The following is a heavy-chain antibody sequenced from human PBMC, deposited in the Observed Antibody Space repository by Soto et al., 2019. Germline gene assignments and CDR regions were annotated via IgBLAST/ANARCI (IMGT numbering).Heavy chain of an antibody. J-gene: IGHJ5*02. D-gene: IGHD3-22*01. CDR2: IIPIFGTA. V-gene: IGHV1-69*01. CDR3: AREQTRYYDSSGYSEYNWFDP. CDR1: GGTFSSYA. Sequence: QVQLVQSGAEVKKPGSSVKVSCKASGGTFSSYAISWVRQAPGQGLEWMGGIIPIFGTANYAQKFQGRVTITADESTSTAYRELSSLRSEDTAVYYCAREQTRYYDSSGYSEYNWFDPWGQGTLVTVSS.